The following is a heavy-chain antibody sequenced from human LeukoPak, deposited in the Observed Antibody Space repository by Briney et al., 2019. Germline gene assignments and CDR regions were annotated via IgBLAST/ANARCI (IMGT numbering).Heavy chain of an antibody. CDR2: ISSSSSYI. Sequence: GGSLRLSCAASGFTFSSYSMNWVRQAPGKGLEWVSSISSSSSYIYYADSVKGRFTISRDNAKNSLYLQMNSLRAEDTAVYYCARGLGYCSSTSCYEGAFDIWGQGTMVTVSS. D-gene: IGHD2-2*01. J-gene: IGHJ3*02. CDR1: GFTFSSYS. CDR3: ARGLGYCSSTSCYEGAFDI. V-gene: IGHV3-21*01.